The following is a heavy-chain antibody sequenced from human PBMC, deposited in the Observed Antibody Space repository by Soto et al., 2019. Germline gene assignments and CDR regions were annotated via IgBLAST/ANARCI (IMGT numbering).Heavy chain of an antibody. CDR3: ARDSYDYIWGSYRYWAFDI. Sequence: PGGSLRLSCAASGFTFSDYYMSWIRQAPGKGLEWVSYISSSGSTIYYADSVKGRFTISRDNAKNSLYLQMNSLRAEDTAVYYCARDSYDYIWGSYRYWAFDIWGQGTMVTVSS. J-gene: IGHJ3*02. CDR1: GFTFSDYY. CDR2: ISSSGSTI. V-gene: IGHV3-11*01. D-gene: IGHD3-16*02.